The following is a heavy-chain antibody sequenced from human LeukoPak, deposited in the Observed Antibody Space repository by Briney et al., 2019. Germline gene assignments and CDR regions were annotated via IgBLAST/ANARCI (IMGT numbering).Heavy chain of an antibody. V-gene: IGHV4-39*07. CDR2: VYYSGST. CDR1: GGSISSSSSY. CDR3: ARGLAAGN. J-gene: IGHJ4*02. D-gene: IGHD6-13*01. Sequence: SETLSLTCTVSGGSISSSSSYWVWIRQPPGKGLEWIGTVYYSGSTYYNPSLKSRVTISVDTSKNQFSLKLSSVTAADTAVYYCARGLAAGNWGQGTLVTVSS.